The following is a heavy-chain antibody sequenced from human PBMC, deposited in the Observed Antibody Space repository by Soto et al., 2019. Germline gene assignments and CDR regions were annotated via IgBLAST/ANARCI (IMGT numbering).Heavy chain of an antibody. CDR1: GFTFSGSA. Sequence: EVQLVESGGGLVQPGGSLKLSCAASGFTFSGSAMHWVRQASGKGLEWVGRIRSKANSYATAYAASVKGRFTISRDDSKNTAYLQMNSLKTEDTAVYYCTRHPAATIAVAGTRAYDYWGQGTLVTVSS. D-gene: IGHD6-19*01. CDR3: TRHPAATIAVAGTRAYDY. V-gene: IGHV3-73*02. J-gene: IGHJ4*02. CDR2: IRSKANSYAT.